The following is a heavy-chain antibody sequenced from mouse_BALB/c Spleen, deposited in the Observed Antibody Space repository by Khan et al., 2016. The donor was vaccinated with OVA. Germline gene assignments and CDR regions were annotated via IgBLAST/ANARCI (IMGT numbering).Heavy chain of an antibody. V-gene: IGHV1-76*01. CDR1: GYIFTSYW. D-gene: IGHD3-2*02. Sequence: QVRLQQSGAELVRPGASVKLSCKSSGYIFTSYWIHWVKQRSGQGLEWIARIYPGTDNTYYNEELKDKATLTADKSSSPAYMQLSSLKSEDSAVYFCAREEAWYYFDYWGQDTTLTVSS. J-gene: IGHJ2*01. CDR3: AREEAWYYFDY. CDR2: IYPGTDNT.